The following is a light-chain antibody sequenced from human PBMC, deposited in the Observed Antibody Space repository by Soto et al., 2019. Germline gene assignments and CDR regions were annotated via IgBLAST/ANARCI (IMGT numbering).Light chain of an antibody. J-gene: IGKJ1*01. V-gene: IGKV2-30*02. Sequence: DVVMTQSQLSLPVTLGQPASISCRSSQSLVHSSGNTYLNWFLQRPGHSPRRLIYQVSNRDSGVPDRFSGSGSGIDFTLKISRVEADDVGVYYCMQGTDWPWTFGQGTKVDI. CDR2: QVS. CDR3: MQGTDWPWT. CDR1: QSLVHSSGNTY.